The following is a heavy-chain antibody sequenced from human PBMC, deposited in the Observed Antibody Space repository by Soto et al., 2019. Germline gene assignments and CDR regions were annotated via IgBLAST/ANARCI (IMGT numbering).Heavy chain of an antibody. D-gene: IGHD1-26*01. CDR1: GYTFTGYY. CDR2: INPNSGGT. J-gene: IGHJ4*02. Sequence: ASVKVSCKASGYTFTGYYMHWVRQAPGQGLEWLGWINPNSGGTNYAQKFQGRVTMTSDTSISTAYMELSRLRSDDTAVYYCAREEGGESYYVYWGEGTLVAVS. V-gene: IGHV1-2*02. CDR3: AREEGGESYYVY.